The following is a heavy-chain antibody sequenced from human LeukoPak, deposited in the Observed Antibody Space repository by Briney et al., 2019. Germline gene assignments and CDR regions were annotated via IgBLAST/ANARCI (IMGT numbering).Heavy chain of an antibody. CDR3: ARSITGTTFDP. CDR1: GFTFSSYS. Sequence: GGSLRLSCAASGFTFSSYSMNWVRQAPGKGLEWVSSISSSSSYIYYADSVKGRFTISRDNAKNSLYPQMNSLRAEDTAVYYCARSITGTTFDPWGQGTLVTVSS. D-gene: IGHD1-7*01. V-gene: IGHV3-21*01. CDR2: ISSSSSYI. J-gene: IGHJ5*02.